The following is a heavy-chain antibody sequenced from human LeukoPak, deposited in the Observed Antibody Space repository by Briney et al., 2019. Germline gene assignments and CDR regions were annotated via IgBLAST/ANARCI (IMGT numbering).Heavy chain of an antibody. D-gene: IGHD3-9*01. CDR3: AEDGIRDFDWSPIHFDY. V-gene: IGHV5-51*07. Sequence: GESLKISCKGSGYRFTSYWIGWVHQMPGKGLEWMGINYPGDSDTRYSPSFQGQVTISADKSISPAYLQWSSLKASDTAFFFQAEDGIRDFDWSPIHFDYWGQGTLVTVSS. CDR1: GYRFTSYW. J-gene: IGHJ4*02. CDR2: NYPGDSDT.